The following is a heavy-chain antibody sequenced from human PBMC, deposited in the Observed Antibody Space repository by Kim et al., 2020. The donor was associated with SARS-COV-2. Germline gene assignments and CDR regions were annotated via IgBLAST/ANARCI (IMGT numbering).Heavy chain of an antibody. D-gene: IGHD6-6*01. J-gene: IGHJ6*02. CDR3: ARDQSVARHPVLPAAANYYYYYGMDV. Sequence: GGSLRLSCAASGFTFSDYYMSWIRQAPGKGLEWVSYISSSSSYTNYADSVKGRFTISRDNAKNSLYLQMNSLRAEDTAVYYCARDQSVARHPVLPAAANYYYYYGMDVWGQGTTVTVSS. CDR2: ISSSSSYT. CDR1: GFTFSDYY. V-gene: IGHV3-11*05.